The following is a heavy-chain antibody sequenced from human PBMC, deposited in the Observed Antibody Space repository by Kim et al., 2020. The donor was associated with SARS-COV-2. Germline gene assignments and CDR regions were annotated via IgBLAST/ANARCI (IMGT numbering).Heavy chain of an antibody. J-gene: IGHJ6*03. CDR2: IIPIFGTA. V-gene: IGHV1-69*13. D-gene: IGHD3-3*01. CDR3: ARNVLRFLEDDYYYYYMDV. Sequence: SVKVSCKASGGTFSSYAISWVRQAPGQGLEWMGGIIPIFGTANYAQKFQGRVTITADESTSTAYMELSSLRSEDTAVYYCARNVLRFLEDDYYYYYMDVWGKGTTVTVSS. CDR1: GGTFSSYA.